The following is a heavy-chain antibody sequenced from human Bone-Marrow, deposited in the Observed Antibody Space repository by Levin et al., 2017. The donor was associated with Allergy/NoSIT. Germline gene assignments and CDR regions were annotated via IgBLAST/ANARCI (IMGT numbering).Heavy chain of an antibody. CDR3: AREEGRFDSSTYWARTVKGYFDY. D-gene: IGHD3-22*01. Sequence: QPGGSLRLSCAAFDFAFSSYPVHWVRQAPGKGLEWVALISYDGNDKYYTDSVKGRFTISRDNSKNTLYLQMNSLRAEDTAVYYCAREEGRFDSSTYWARTVKGYFDYWGQGTLVTVSS. CDR2: ISYDGNDK. V-gene: IGHV3-30-3*01. CDR1: DFAFSSYP. J-gene: IGHJ4*02.